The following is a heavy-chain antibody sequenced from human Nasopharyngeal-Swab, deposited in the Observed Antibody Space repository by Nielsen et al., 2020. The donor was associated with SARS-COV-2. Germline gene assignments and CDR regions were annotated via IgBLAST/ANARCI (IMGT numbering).Heavy chain of an antibody. J-gene: IGHJ4*02. CDR2: IYYSGST. CDR3: ARDGDGSGFDY. D-gene: IGHD3-10*01. V-gene: IGHV4-30-4*01. Sequence: WIRQPPGKGLEWIGYIYYSGSTYYNPSLKSRVTISVDTSKNQFSLKLSSVTAADTAGYYCARDGDGSGFDYWGQGTLVTVSS.